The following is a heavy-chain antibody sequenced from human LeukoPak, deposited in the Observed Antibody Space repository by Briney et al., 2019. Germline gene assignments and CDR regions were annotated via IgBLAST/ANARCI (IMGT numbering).Heavy chain of an antibody. V-gene: IGHV3-23*01. CDR1: GFTFSSYA. CDR2: ISGSGGST. D-gene: IGHD1-7*01. J-gene: IGHJ4*02. CDR3: AKARYNWNYEVLDY. Sequence: SGGSLRLSCAASGFTFSSYAMSWVRQAPGKGLEWVSAISGSGGSTYYADSVKGRFTISRDNSKNTLYLQMNSLRAEDTAVYYCAKARYNWNYEVLDYWGQGTLVTVSS.